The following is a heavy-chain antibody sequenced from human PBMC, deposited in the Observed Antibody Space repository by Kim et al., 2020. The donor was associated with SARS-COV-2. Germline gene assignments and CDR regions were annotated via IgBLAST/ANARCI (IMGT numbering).Heavy chain of an antibody. Sequence: SETLSLTCTVSGGSITTYNYYWDWIRQPPGKGLEWIGTVSFGGSSYYNPSLKSRVTISMDTSNNQSYLKLTSVTAADTAVFCCAKHEGARDSFDIWGQGTVVTVSS. V-gene: IGHV4-39*01. D-gene: IGHD3-16*01. CDR3: AKHEGARDSFDI. J-gene: IGHJ3*02. CDR1: GGSITTYNYY. CDR2: VSFGGSS.